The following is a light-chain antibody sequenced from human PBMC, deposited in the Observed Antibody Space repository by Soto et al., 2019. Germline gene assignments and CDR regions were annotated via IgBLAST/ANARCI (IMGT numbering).Light chain of an antibody. CDR1: SSDVVNYNF. Sequence: QSALTQPASVSGSPGQSITISCTGTSSDVVNYNFVSWYQHLPGKAPKLILYDVSARPSGISDRFSGSKSGNTASLTISGLKADDEADYYCSSYTCTSTPFVLGTGTKLTVL. CDR3: SSYTCTSTPFV. V-gene: IGLV2-14*03. J-gene: IGLJ1*01. CDR2: DVS.